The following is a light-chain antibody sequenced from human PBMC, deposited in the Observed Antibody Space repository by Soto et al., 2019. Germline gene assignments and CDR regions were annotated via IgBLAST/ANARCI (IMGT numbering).Light chain of an antibody. Sequence: QSVLTQPASVSGSPGQSITISCTGTSSDVDGYNYVSCYQQHPGKAPKLMIYEVSNRPSGVSNRSSGSKSGNTASLTISGLQAEDEADSYCSSYTSSSTLYVFGTGTKVTVL. V-gene: IGLV2-14*01. CDR1: SSDVDGYNY. CDR3: SSYTSSSTLYV. CDR2: EVS. J-gene: IGLJ1*01.